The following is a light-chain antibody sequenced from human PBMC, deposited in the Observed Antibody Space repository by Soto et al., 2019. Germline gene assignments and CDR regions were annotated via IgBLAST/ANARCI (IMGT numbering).Light chain of an antibody. CDR1: QSVSRN. Sequence: EIVMTQSPATLSVSPGERATLSCRASQSVSRNLAWYQQRPGQPPRLLIYDASTRATGIPARFGGSGSGTEFTLTISSLQSEDFAVYYCQQYNNWPPWTFGQGTKVEIK. V-gene: IGKV3-15*01. CDR3: QQYNNWPPWT. CDR2: DAS. J-gene: IGKJ1*01.